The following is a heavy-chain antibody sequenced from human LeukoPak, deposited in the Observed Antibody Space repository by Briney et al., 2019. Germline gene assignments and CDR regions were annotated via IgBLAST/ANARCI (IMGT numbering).Heavy chain of an antibody. CDR1: GGSINNYY. J-gene: IGHJ4*02. CDR3: ARGGTMTTAPL. Sequence: PSETLSLTCTVSGGSINNYYWNWIRQPPGKGLELIGYIYYSVSGGGTNYNPSLKSRVTISADTSKNQFSLKLSSVTAADTAVYYCARGGTMTTAPLWGQGTLVTVSS. CDR2: IYYSVSGGGT. D-gene: IGHD4-11*01. V-gene: IGHV4-59*08.